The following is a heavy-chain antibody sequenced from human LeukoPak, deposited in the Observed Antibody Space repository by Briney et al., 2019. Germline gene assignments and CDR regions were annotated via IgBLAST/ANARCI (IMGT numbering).Heavy chain of an antibody. J-gene: IGHJ4*02. Sequence: GGSLRLSCAASGFTFSTYDMHWVRHTPGKGLEWVAVISYDGRDEYYADSVKGRFTISRDNSKRMLYLQMISLGVDDTALYYCARSYYTDSSSPDYWGQGTQATVSS. CDR1: GFTFSTYD. CDR3: ARSYYTDSSSPDY. D-gene: IGHD3-22*01. CDR2: ISYDGRDE. V-gene: IGHV3-30*03.